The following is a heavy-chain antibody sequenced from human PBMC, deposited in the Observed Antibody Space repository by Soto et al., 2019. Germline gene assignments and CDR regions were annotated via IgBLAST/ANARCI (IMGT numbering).Heavy chain of an antibody. V-gene: IGHV5-10-1*01. CDR2: IDPSDSYT. CDR3: AGPFIAAAGLGV. D-gene: IGHD6-13*01. Sequence: PGESLKISCKGSGYSFTSYWISWVRQMPGKGLEWMGRIDPSDSYTNYSPSFQGHVTISADKSISTAYLQWSSLKASDTAMYYCAGPFIAAAGLGVWGQGTMVPVSS. J-gene: IGHJ3*01. CDR1: GYSFTSYW.